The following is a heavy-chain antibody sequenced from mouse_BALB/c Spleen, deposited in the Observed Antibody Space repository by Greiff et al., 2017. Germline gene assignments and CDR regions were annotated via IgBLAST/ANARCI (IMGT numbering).Heavy chain of an antibody. CDR3: AKKVGYGQFPYAMDY. J-gene: IGHJ4*01. CDR1: GFSLTSYG. D-gene: IGHD1-1*02. CDR2: IWRGGST. V-gene: IGHV2-5-1*01. Sequence: QVQLKESGPSLVQPSQSLSITCTVSGFSLTSYGVHWVRQSPGKGLEWLGVIWRGGSTDYNAAFMSRLSITKDNSKSQVFFKMNSLQADDTAIYYGAKKVGYGQFPYAMDYWGQGTSVTVSS.